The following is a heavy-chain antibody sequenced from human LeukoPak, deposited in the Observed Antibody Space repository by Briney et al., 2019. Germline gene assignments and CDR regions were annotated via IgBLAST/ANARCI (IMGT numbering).Heavy chain of an antibody. V-gene: IGHV1-24*01. CDR2: FDPEDGET. Sequence: PVASVKVSCKVSGYTLTELSMHWVRQAPGEGLEWMGGFDPEDGETIYAQKFQGRVTMTEDTSTDTAYMELSSLRSEDTAVYYCATGGPVRSPFDYWGQGTLVTVSS. CDR1: GYTLTELS. J-gene: IGHJ4*02. CDR3: ATGGPVRSPFDY.